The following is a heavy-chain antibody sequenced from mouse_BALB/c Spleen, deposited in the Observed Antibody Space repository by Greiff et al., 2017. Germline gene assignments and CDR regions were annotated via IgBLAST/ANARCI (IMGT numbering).Heavy chain of an antibody. CDR2: ISSGGST. Sequence: EVHLVESGGGLVKPGGSLKLSCAASGFTFSSYAMSWVRQTPEKRLEWVASISSGGSTYYPDSVKGRFTISRDNARNILYLQMSSLRSEDTAMYYCARGRDITTDYYAMDYWGQGTSVTVSS. V-gene: IGHV5-6-5*01. CDR1: GFTFSSYA. D-gene: IGHD1-2*01. J-gene: IGHJ4*01. CDR3: ARGRDITTDYYAMDY.